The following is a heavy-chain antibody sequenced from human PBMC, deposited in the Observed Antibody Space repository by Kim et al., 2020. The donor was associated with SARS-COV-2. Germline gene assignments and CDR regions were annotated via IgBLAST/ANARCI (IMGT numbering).Heavy chain of an antibody. J-gene: IGHJ5*02. CDR2: IYYSGST. V-gene: IGHV4-31*03. Sequence: SETLSLTCTVSGGSISSGGYYWSWIRQHPGKGLEWIGYIYYSGSTYYNPSLKSRVTISVDTSKNQFSLKLSSVTAADTAVYYCARDRIVYYDILTGYSSYNWFDPWGQGTLVTVSS. D-gene: IGHD3-9*01. CDR1: GGSISSGGYY. CDR3: ARDRIVYYDILTGYSSYNWFDP.